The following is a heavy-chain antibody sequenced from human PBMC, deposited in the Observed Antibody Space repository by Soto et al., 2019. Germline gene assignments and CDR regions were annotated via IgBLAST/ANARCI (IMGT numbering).Heavy chain of an antibody. D-gene: IGHD5-12*01. CDR2: IAYTGIT. V-gene: IGHV4-59*01. CDR1: GGPIRSYY. CDR3: AREGFSGYEALDY. Sequence: QVHLQESGPGLLKPSETLSLTCGVSGGPIRSYYLSWVRQAPGKGLEWIAYIAYTGITGYNPALRSRVTISGDTSQNLFSLNMPSVTAADTAVYYCAREGFSGYEALDYWGQGILVTVSS. J-gene: IGHJ4*02.